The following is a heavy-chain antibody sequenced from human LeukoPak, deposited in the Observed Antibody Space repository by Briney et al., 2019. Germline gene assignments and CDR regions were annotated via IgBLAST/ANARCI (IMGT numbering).Heavy chain of an antibody. CDR1: GGSISSYY. Sequence: SETLSLTCTVSGGSISSYYWSWIRQPPGKGLEWIGYIYYSGSTNYNPSLKSRVTISVDTSKNQFSLKLSSVTAADTAVYYCARAAVGYYYGSGSYPSAFDIWGQGTMVTVSS. CDR2: IYYSGST. CDR3: ARAAVGYYYGSGSYPSAFDI. D-gene: IGHD3-10*01. J-gene: IGHJ3*02. V-gene: IGHV4-59*01.